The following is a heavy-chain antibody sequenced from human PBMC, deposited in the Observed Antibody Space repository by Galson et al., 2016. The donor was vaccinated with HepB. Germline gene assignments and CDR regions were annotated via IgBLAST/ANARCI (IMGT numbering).Heavy chain of an antibody. J-gene: IGHJ6*04. CDR2: ISRSGDST. Sequence: SLRLSCAASGFTFRNYGMTWVRQAPGKGLEVVSSISRSGDSTDYADSVKGRFTISRDNSKDTLSLQMNSLTADDTAIYYCARGSTAPAVWGKGTTVTVPS. CDR1: GFTFRNYG. V-gene: IGHV3-23*01. D-gene: IGHD1-26*01. CDR3: ARGSTAPAV.